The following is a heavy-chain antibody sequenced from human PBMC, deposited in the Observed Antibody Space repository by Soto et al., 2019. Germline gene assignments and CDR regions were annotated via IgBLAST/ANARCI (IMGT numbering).Heavy chain of an antibody. CDR1: GGSISSSSYY. D-gene: IGHD3-22*01. J-gene: IGHJ4*02. Sequence: QLQLQESGPGLVKPSETLSLTCTVSGGSISSSSYYWGWIRQPPGKGLEWIGSIYYSGSTYYNPSLKSRVTISVDTSKNQFSLKLSSVTAADTAVYYCATSYYYDSSGLDFDYWGQGTLVTVSS. V-gene: IGHV4-39*01. CDR3: ATSYYYDSSGLDFDY. CDR2: IYYSGST.